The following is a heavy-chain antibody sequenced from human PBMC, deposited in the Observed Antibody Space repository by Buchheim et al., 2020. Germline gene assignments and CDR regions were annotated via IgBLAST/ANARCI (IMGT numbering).Heavy chain of an antibody. J-gene: IGHJ4*02. CDR3: ARGTRSGGSYLIDY. CDR1: GGSFSGYY. D-gene: IGHD1-26*01. Sequence: QVQLQQWGAGLLKPSETLSLTCAVYGGSFSGYYWSWIRQPPGKGLEWIGEINHSGSTNYNPSLKSRVTISVDTSKNQFSRKLSSVTAADTAVYYCARGTRSGGSYLIDYWGQGTL. CDR2: INHSGST. V-gene: IGHV4-34*01.